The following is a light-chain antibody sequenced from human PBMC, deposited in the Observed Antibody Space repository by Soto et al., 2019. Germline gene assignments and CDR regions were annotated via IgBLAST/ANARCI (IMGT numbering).Light chain of an antibody. CDR1: NIGTES. Sequence: SYELTQPPSVSVAPGQTARISCGGNNIGTESVHWYQQKAGQAPVVVVYDDSDRPSGIPERFSGSNSGNTATLTINRVEAGDEADYYCQVWDRSSDQLKLGGGTKLTVL. V-gene: IGLV3-21*02. CDR2: DDS. CDR3: QVWDRSSDQLK. J-gene: IGLJ2*01.